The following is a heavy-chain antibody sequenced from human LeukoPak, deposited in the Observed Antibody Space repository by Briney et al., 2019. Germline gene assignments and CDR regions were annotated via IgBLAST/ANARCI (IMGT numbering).Heavy chain of an antibody. Sequence: GGSLRLSCAASGFSFSIYTMNWVRQAPGKGLEWVSYISSTSSITYYADSVQGRFNISRDNAENSLYLQMNSLRAEDTAVYYCARGDNWNYGIDYWGQGTLVTVSS. CDR2: ISSTSSIT. CDR3: ARGDNWNYGIDY. V-gene: IGHV3-48*01. D-gene: IGHD1-7*01. CDR1: GFSFSIYT. J-gene: IGHJ4*02.